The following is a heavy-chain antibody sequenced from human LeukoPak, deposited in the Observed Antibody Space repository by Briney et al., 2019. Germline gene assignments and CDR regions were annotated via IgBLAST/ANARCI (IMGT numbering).Heavy chain of an antibody. CDR3: ARDGYIVVVTAMRGDYFDY. V-gene: IGHV3-30*04. J-gene: IGHJ4*02. CDR2: ISYDGSKK. CDR1: GFTFSGYA. Sequence: GGSLRLSCAASGFTFSGYAMHWVRQAPGKGLEWVAIISYDGSKKYYADSVKGRFTISRDNSKNTLYLQMNSLRAEDTAVYYCARDGYIVVVTAMRGDYFDYWGQGTLVTVSS. D-gene: IGHD2-21*02.